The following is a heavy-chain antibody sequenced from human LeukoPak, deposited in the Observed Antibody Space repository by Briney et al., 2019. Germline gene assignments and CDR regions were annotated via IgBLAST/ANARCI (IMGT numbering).Heavy chain of an antibody. D-gene: IGHD6-13*01. CDR3: ASGEKQLDLVGGGY. J-gene: IGHJ4*02. CDR1: GFRFSSYS. V-gene: IGHV3-48*02. CDR2: ISTSSNTR. Sequence: GGSLRLSCSASGFRFSSYSMSWVRQAPGKGLEWVSYISTSSNTRSYADSVKGRFTISRDNAKNSLYLQMNSLRDEDTAVYYCASGEKQLDLVGGGYWGQGTLVTVSS.